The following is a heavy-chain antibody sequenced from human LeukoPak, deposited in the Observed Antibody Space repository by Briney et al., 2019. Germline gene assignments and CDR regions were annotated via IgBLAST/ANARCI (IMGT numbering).Heavy chain of an antibody. D-gene: IGHD6-13*01. Sequence: GGSLRLSCAASGFTFSSYAMSWVRQAPGKGLEWVSAISGSGGRTYYADSVKGRFTISRDNSKNTLYLQMNSLRAEDKAVYYCENYPAAGADYWGQGTLVTVSS. CDR2: ISGSGGRT. CDR1: GFTFSSYA. V-gene: IGHV3-23*01. CDR3: ENYPAAGADY. J-gene: IGHJ4*02.